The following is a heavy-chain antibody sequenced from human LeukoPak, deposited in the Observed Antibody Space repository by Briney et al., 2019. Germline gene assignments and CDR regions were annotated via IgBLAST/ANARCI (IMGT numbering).Heavy chain of an antibody. D-gene: IGHD1-26*01. CDR2: ISSNGGST. V-gene: IGHV3-64*01. J-gene: IGHJ4*02. CDR3: ARDLVGSPDY. Sequence: GGSLRLSCAASGFTFSSYAMHWVRQAPGKGLEYVSAISSNGGSTYYANSVKGRFTISRDNSKNTLYLQMGSLRAEDMAVYYCARDLVGSPDYWGQGTLVTVSS. CDR1: GFTFSSYA.